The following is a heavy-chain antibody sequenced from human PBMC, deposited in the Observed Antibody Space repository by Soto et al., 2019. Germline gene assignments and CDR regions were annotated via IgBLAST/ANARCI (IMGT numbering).Heavy chain of an antibody. Sequence: QVQLVQSGAEVKKPGSSVKVSCKASGGTFSSYTISWVGQAPGQGLEWMGRIIPILGIANYAQKFQGRVTITADKSTSTAYMELSSLRSEDTAVYYCARGYSSGWYRLDYWGQGTLVTVSS. CDR1: GGTFSSYT. CDR2: IIPILGIA. J-gene: IGHJ4*02. V-gene: IGHV1-69*02. D-gene: IGHD6-19*01. CDR3: ARGYSSGWYRLDY.